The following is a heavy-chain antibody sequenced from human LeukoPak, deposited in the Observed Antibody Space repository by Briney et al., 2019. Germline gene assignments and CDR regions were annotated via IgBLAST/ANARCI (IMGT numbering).Heavy chain of an antibody. J-gene: IGHJ4*02. CDR3: AKDSDGYDYFDY. CDR1: GFTFSSYG. V-gene: IGHV3-30*18. CDR2: ISYDGSNK. D-gene: IGHD5-12*01. Sequence: GGSLRLSCAASGFTFSSYGMHWVRQALGKGLEWVAVISYDGSNKYYADSVKGRFTISRDNSKNTLYLQMNSLRAEDTAVYYCAKDSDGYDYFDYWGQGTLVTVSS.